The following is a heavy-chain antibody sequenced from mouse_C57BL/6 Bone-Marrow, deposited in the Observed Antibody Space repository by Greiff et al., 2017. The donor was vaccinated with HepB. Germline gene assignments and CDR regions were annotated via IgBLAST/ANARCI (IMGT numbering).Heavy chain of an antibody. CDR2: ILPGSGST. V-gene: IGHV1-9*01. D-gene: IGHD1-1*01. J-gene: IGHJ1*03. CDR3: ARSWVYYDGSSRSYWYFDV. Sequence: QVQLQQSGAELMKPGASVKLSCKATGYTFTGYWIEWVKQRPGHGLEWIGEILPGSGSTNYNEKFKGKATFTADTSSNTAYMQLSSLTTEDSAIYYCARSWVYYDGSSRSYWYFDVWGTGTTVTVSS. CDR1: GYTFTGYW.